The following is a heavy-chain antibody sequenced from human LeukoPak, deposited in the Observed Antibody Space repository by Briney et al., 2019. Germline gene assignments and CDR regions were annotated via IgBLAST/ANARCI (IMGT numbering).Heavy chain of an antibody. Sequence: GGSLRLSCSASGFTFSSYAMHWVRQAPRKGLEYVSAISSSGGSTYYADLVKGRFTISRDNSKNTLYLQMSSLRPEDTAVYFCVKERSGGFFDYWGQGTLVTVSS. J-gene: IGHJ4*02. CDR3: VKERSGGFFDY. CDR1: GFTFSSYA. D-gene: IGHD1-26*01. CDR2: ISSSGGST. V-gene: IGHV3-64D*09.